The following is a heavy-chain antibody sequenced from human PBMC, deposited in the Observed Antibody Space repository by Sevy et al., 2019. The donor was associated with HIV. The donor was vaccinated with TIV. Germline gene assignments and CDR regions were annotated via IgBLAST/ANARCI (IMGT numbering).Heavy chain of an antibody. CDR1: GFIFSNYY. J-gene: IGHJ6*02. CDR3: ARAEEDADYPSYYFYGMDV. Sequence: GGSLRLSCAASGFIFSNYYMSWIRQAPGKGLEWVSYISTSGTTIFYADSVKGRFTISRDNAKNSLYLRMNILRAEDTAVYFCARAEEDADYPSYYFYGMDVWGQGTTVTVSS. D-gene: IGHD4-17*01. CDR2: ISTSGTTI. V-gene: IGHV3-11*01.